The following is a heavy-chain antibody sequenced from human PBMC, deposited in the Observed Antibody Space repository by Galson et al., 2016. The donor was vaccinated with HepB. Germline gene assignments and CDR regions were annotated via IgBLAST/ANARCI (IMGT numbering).Heavy chain of an antibody. CDR2: INLGGST. V-gene: IGHV4-34*01. CDR1: GGSFSGYY. Sequence: SETLSLTCAVYGGSFSGYYWTWIRQPPGEGLEWIGEINLGGSTNCNASLKSRVTISLDTSKNQFSLKLNSVTAADTAVYYCAIQPVTLYYFYSWGQGTLVTVPS. D-gene: IGHD1-1*01. CDR3: AIQPVTLYYFYS. J-gene: IGHJ4*02.